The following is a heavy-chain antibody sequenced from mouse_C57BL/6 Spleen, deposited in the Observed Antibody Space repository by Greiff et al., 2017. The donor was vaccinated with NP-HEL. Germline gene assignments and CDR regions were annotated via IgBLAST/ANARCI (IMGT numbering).Heavy chain of an antibody. CDR3: ASNYPYDYAMDY. V-gene: IGHV2-2*01. CDR2: IWSGGST. J-gene: IGHJ4*01. D-gene: IGHD6-5*01. CDR1: GFSLTSYG. Sequence: VQLQQSGPGLVQPSQSLSITCTVSGFSLTSYGVHWVRQSPGKGLEWLGVIWSGGSTDYNAAFISRLSISNDNSKSQDFLKMNSLQADDTAIYYAASNYPYDYAMDYWGQGTSVTVSS.